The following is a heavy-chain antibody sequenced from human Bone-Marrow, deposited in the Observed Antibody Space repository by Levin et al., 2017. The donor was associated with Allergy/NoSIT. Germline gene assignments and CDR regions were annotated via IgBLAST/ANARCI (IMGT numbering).Heavy chain of an antibody. CDR2: ISWNSGSI. CDR3: AKGQSPYFTMILWDY. V-gene: IGHV3-9*01. Sequence: GGSLRLSCAASGFTFDDYAMHWVRQAPGKGLEWVSGISWNSGSIGYADSVKGRFTISRDNAKNSLYLQMNSLRAEDTALYYCAKGQSPYFTMILWDYWGQGTLVTVSS. J-gene: IGHJ4*02. CDR1: GFTFDDYA. D-gene: IGHD3-22*01.